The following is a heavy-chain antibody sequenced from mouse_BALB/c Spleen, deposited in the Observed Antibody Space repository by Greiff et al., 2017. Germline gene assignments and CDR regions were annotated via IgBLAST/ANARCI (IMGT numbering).Heavy chain of an antibody. Sequence: DVKLVESGGGLVQPGGSRKLSCAASGFTFSSFGMHWVRQAPEKGLEWVAYISSGSSTIYYADTVKGRFTISRDNPKNTLFLQMTSLRSEDTAMYYCARPGLYWYFDVWGAGTTVTVSS. CDR2: ISSGSSTI. CDR3: ARPGLYWYFDV. CDR1: GFTFSSFG. J-gene: IGHJ1*01. D-gene: IGHD3-3*01. V-gene: IGHV5-17*02.